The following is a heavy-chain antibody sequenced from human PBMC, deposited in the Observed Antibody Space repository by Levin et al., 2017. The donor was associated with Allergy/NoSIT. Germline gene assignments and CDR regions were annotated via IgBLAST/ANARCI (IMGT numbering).Heavy chain of an antibody. Sequence: TGGSLRLSCAASGFTFSNYGMHWLRQAPGKGLEWVAVVSSDGKKKYYADSVSGRFIISRDNSKRTLDLQMNSLRDEDTAVYYCAKELMVGTTPDYWGQGTLVTVSP. CDR3: AKELMVGTTPDY. CDR2: VSSDGKKK. J-gene: IGHJ4*02. D-gene: IGHD1-7*01. CDR1: GFTFSNYG. V-gene: IGHV3-30*18.